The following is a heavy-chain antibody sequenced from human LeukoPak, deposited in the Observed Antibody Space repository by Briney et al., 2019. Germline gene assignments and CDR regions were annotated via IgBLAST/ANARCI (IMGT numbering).Heavy chain of an antibody. CDR2: INSGGSST. J-gene: IGHJ4*02. CDR1: GFTFSSYW. CDR3: ARGSPGYSSSYFDY. V-gene: IGHV3-74*01. D-gene: IGHD6-13*01. Sequence: PGGSLRLSCAASGFTFSSYWMHWVRQAPGKGLVWVSRINSGGSSTYYADSVKGRFTISRDNAKNTLYLQMDSLRAEDTAVYYCARGSPGYSSSYFDYWGQGTLVTVSS.